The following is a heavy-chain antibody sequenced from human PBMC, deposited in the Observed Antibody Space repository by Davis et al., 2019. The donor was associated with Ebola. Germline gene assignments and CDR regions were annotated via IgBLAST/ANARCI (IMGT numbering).Heavy chain of an antibody. J-gene: IGHJ5*02. CDR1: DYTFTNYW. D-gene: IGHD5-12*01. CDR2: VFPRDSQT. CDR3: ARQFGCLSGGCYWYDL. V-gene: IGHV5-51*01. Sequence: PGGSLRLSCQASDYTFTNYWIAWVRQMPGQGLEWMGLVFPRDSQTKYSPAFQGQVTISADESTNTAYLQWSSLKASDTATYYCARQFGCLSGGCYWYDLWGQGTLVTVSS.